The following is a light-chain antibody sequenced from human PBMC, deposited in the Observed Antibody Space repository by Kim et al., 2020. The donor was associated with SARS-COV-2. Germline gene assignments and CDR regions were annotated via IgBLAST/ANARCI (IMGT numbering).Light chain of an antibody. CDR1: KLGEKY. CDR2: QDT. J-gene: IGLJ3*02. V-gene: IGLV3-1*01. Sequence: SYELTQPPSVSVSPGQTASITCSGDKLGEKYTCWYQQKPGQSPVLVIYQDTKRPPGIPERFSGYTSVNTATLTISGTQAVDEADYYCQAWDSSAVVFGGGTKLTVL. CDR3: QAWDSSAVV.